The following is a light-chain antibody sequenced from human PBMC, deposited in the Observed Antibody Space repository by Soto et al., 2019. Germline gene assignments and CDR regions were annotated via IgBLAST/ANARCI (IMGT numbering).Light chain of an antibody. V-gene: IGLV7-46*01. Sequence: QAVVTQEPSLTVSPGGTVTLTRGSSTGAVTSGHYPYWFQQKPGQAPRTRIYDTSSKHSWTPAQFSGSLLGGKAALTLSGAQPEDEAEYYCLLSYSVDALFGGGTKLTVL. CDR3: LLSYSVDAL. J-gene: IGLJ2*01. CDR2: DTS. CDR1: TGAVTSGHY.